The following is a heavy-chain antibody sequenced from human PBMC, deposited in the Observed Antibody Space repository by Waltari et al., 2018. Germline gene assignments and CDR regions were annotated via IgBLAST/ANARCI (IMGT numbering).Heavy chain of an antibody. V-gene: IGHV3-74*01. CDR3: ARLAPRTYRSPVPGRHYYYGMDV. CDR1: GFRFSNYW. D-gene: IGHD3-10*01. Sequence: EEQLLESGGGLVQPGDSLRPSCAGSGFRFSNYWMNWVRQAPGKGLVWVARISDDETSISYADSVKGRFTISRDNAKNTVYLQMKRLRVEDTAVYYCARLAPRTYRSPVPGRHYYYGMDVWGQGTTVTVSS. CDR2: ISDDETSI. J-gene: IGHJ6*02.